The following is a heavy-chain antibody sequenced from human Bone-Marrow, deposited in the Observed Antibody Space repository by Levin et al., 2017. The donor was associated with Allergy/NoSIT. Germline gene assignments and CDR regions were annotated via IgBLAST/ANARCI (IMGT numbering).Heavy chain of an antibody. D-gene: IGHD5-12*01. CDR1: GFTVSSNY. CDR2: IYSGGST. V-gene: IGHV3-53*01. J-gene: IGHJ6*02. CDR3: ASSLGATINPPYYYYYGMDV. Sequence: QAGGSLRLSCAASGFTVSSNYMSWVRQAPGKGLEWVSVIYSGGSTYYADSVKGRFTISRDNSKNTLYLQMNSLRAEDTAVYYCASSLGATINPPYYYYYGMDVWGQGTTVTVSS.